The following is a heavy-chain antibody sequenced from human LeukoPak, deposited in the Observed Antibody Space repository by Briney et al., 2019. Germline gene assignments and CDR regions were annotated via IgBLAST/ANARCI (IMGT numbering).Heavy chain of an antibody. CDR3: AGGDSSSWVDY. D-gene: IGHD6-13*01. J-gene: IGHJ4*02. Sequence: SETLSLTCTVSGGSISSYHWYWIRQPPRKGPEWIGNMLYRGSTNYNPSLKSRVTISADVSKNQFSLKLSSVTAADTAIYYCAGGDSSSWVDYWGQGTLVTVSS. V-gene: IGHV4-59*01. CDR2: MLYRGST. CDR1: GGSISSYH.